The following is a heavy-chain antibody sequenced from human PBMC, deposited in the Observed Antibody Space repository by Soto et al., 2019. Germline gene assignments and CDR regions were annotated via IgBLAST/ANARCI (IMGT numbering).Heavy chain of an antibody. CDR2: IRSKGNSYAT. V-gene: IGHV3-73*01. CDR1: GFTFSGSA. J-gene: IGHJ3*02. Sequence: GGSLRLSCAASGFTFSGSAMHWVRQASGKGLEWVGRIRSKGNSYATAYAASVRGRFTISRDDSKNTAYLQMNSLKTEDTAVYYCTRLLSDAFEIWGRGTMVTVSS. CDR3: TRLLSDAFEI.